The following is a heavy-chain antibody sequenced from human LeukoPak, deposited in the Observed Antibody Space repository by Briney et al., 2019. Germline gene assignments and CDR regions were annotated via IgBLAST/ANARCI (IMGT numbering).Heavy chain of an antibody. V-gene: IGHV3-30*18. CDR2: ISYDGSNK. J-gene: IGHJ4*02. CDR3: AKDILWGGSSWNPHY. CDR1: GFTFSSYE. D-gene: IGHD6-13*01. Sequence: GGSLRLSCAASGFTFSSYEMNWVRQAPGKGLEWVAVISYDGSNKYYADSVKGRFTISRDNSKNTLYLQMNSLRAEDTAVYYCAKDILWGGSSWNPHYWGQGTLVTVSS.